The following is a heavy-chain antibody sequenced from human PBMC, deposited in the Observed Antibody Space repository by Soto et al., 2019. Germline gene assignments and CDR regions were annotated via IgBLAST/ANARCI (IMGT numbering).Heavy chain of an antibody. D-gene: IGHD3-22*01. V-gene: IGHV1-3*01. J-gene: IGHJ4*02. CDR1: GYTFTSYA. CDR3: ARSPYSSGYYYAIEY. CDR2: INAGNGNT. Sequence: ASVKVSCKASGYTFTSYAMHWVRQAPGQRLEWMGWINAGNGNTKYSQKFQGRVTITRDTSTSTAYMDLSSLRSEDTAVYYCARSPYSSGYYYAIEYWGQGAQVTVSS.